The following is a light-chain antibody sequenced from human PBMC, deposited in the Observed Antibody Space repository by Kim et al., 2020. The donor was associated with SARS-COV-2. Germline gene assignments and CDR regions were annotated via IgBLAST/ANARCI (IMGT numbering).Light chain of an antibody. J-gene: IGKJ4*01. Sequence: SASVGDRVTITCRASQSLGTYLNWYHQKPGQAPRLLISATSSLQTGVPSRFSGFGSGSVFTLTITGLQPEDVAIYYCQQSYSLPLTFGGGTKVEI. CDR2: ATS. V-gene: IGKV1-39*01. CDR1: QSLGTY. CDR3: QQSYSLPLT.